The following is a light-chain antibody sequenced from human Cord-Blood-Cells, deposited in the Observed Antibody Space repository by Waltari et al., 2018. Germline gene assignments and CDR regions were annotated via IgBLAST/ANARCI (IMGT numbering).Light chain of an antibody. Sequence: QSALTQPASVSGSPGQSITTSSTGTSGAVGGYNMVSWYQQHPGKAPKLMIYEVSNRPSGVSNRFSGSKSGNTASLTISGLQAEDEADYYCSSYTSSSTLVFGGGTKLTVL. CDR1: SGAVGGYNM. J-gene: IGLJ2*01. CDR3: SSYTSSSTLV. CDR2: EVS. V-gene: IGLV2-14*01.